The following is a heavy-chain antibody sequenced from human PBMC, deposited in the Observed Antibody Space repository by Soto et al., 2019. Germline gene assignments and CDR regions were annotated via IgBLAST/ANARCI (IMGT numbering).Heavy chain of an antibody. CDR1: GGSISSGGYY. Sequence: QVQLQESGPGLVKPSQTLSLTCTVSGGSISSGGYYWSWIRQHPGKGLEWIGYIYYSGSTYYNPSLKGRVTISVDTSKNQFSLKLSSVTAADTAVYYCARISTMIVVDTGVHDAFDIWGQGTMVTVSS. J-gene: IGHJ3*02. CDR2: IYYSGST. V-gene: IGHV4-31*03. CDR3: ARISTMIVVDTGVHDAFDI. D-gene: IGHD3-22*01.